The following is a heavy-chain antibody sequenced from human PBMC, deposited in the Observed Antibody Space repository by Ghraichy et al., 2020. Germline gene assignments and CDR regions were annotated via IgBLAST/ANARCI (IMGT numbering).Heavy chain of an antibody. V-gene: IGHV4-59*01. D-gene: IGHD4-17*01. Sequence: SETLSLTCTVSGGSISSYYWSWIRQPPGKGLEWIGYIYYSGSTNYNPSLKSRVTISVDTSKNQFSLKLSSVTAADTAVYYCARVSSYGDHFDYWGQGTLVTVSS. J-gene: IGHJ4*02. CDR2: IYYSGST. CDR1: GGSISSYY. CDR3: ARVSSYGDHFDY.